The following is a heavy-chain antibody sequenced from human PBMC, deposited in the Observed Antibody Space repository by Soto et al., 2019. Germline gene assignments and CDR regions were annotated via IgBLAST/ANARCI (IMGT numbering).Heavy chain of an antibody. CDR2: ISAYNGNT. CDR1: GYTFTSYG. D-gene: IGHD4-17*01. V-gene: IGHV1-18*01. J-gene: IGHJ3*02. CDR3: AREPWRDYGGNDAFDI. Sequence: QVQLVQSGAEVKKPGASVKVSCKASGYTFTSYGISWVRQAPGQGLEWMGWISAYNGNTNYAQKLQGRDTMTTDTSTSTAYMERRSLRSDDTAVYYCAREPWRDYGGNDAFDIWGQGTMVTVSS.